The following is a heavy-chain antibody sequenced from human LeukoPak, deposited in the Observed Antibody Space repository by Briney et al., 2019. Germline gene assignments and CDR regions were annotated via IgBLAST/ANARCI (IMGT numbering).Heavy chain of an antibody. D-gene: IGHD1-26*01. CDR1: SGSISSSNYY. Sequence: SETLSLTCTVSSGSISSSNYYWGWIRQPPGKGLEWIGSIYYGGSTYYNPSLKSRVTISVDTSKNQFSLKLTSVTAADTAVYFRGSGAFYYYMDVWGKGTTVTVSS. CDR3: GSGAFYYYMDV. V-gene: IGHV4-39*01. J-gene: IGHJ6*03. CDR2: IYYGGST.